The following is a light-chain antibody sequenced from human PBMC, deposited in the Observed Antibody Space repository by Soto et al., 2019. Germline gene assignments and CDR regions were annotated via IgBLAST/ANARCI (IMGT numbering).Light chain of an antibody. V-gene: IGKV1-5*03. CDR3: QQYNSYPLT. J-gene: IGKJ4*01. Sequence: DIQMTQSPSTLSSSVGDRVTITCRASPSVSSWLAWYQQKPGKAPKLLIYKASNLESGVPSRFSGSGSGTEFTLTISSLQPDDFATYYCQQYNSYPLTFGGGTKVDIK. CDR1: PSVSSW. CDR2: KAS.